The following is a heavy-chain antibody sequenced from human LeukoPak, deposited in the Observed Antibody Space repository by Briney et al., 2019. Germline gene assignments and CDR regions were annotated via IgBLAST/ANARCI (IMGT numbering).Heavy chain of an antibody. J-gene: IGHJ3*02. Sequence: SETLSLTCTVSGGSISSYYWSWIRQPPGKGLEWIGFTYYSGSTNYNPSLKSRVTISVDASKNQFSLKLSSVTAADTAVYYCAREYYYDSSGYFWGAFDIWGQGTMVTVSS. CDR2: TYYSGST. CDR1: GGSISSYY. D-gene: IGHD3-22*01. V-gene: IGHV4-59*01. CDR3: AREYYYDSSGYFWGAFDI.